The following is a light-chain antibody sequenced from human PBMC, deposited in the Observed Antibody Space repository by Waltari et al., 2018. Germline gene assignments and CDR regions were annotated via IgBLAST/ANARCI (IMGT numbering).Light chain of an antibody. J-gene: IGLJ2*01. Sequence: QSALTQTASVSGSPGQSITISCTGTYRDVRSFNYVSWYQQYPGRAPRLVIYDVNTRPSGISDRFSGSKSGNTASLTISGLRAEDEADYYCCSYSGAFHVVFGGGTKLTVL. CDR1: YRDVRSFNY. CDR3: CSYSGAFHVV. V-gene: IGLV2-23*02. CDR2: DVN.